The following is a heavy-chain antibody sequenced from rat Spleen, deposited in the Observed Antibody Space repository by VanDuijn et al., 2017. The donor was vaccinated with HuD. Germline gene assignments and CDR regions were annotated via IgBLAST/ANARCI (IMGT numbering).Heavy chain of an antibody. CDR3: ARADVAGLSTDGI. Sequence: VQLVDSGGGLVQPGRSLKLSCAASGFTFSNYAMAWVRQPPGKGLEWMGVIWGNGSPNYNSALKSRLSISRDTSKSQVYLKMNSLQIEDTATYFCARADVAGLSTDGIWGQGIMVTVSS. V-gene: IGHV2-13*01. D-gene: IGHD1-2*01. CDR2: IWGNGSP. J-gene: IGHJ2*01. CDR1: GFTFSNYA.